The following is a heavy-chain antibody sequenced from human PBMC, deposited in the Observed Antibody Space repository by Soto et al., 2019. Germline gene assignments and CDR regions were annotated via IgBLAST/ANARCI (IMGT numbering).Heavy chain of an antibody. D-gene: IGHD5-12*01. CDR1: GGTFSSYT. CDR3: ARGNFDRASSGYDYDYYYYMDV. CDR2: IIPILGIA. Sequence: QVQLVQSGAEVKKPGSSVKVSCKASGGTFSSYTISWVRQAPGQGLEWMGRIIPILGIANYAQKFQGRVTSTADKSTSTAYMELSSLRSEDTAVYYCARGNFDRASSGYDYDYYYYMDVWGKGTTVTVSS. J-gene: IGHJ6*03. V-gene: IGHV1-69*02.